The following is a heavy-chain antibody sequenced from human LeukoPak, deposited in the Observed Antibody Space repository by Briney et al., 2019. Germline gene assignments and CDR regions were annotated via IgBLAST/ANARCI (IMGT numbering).Heavy chain of an antibody. CDR1: GGSFSGYY. J-gene: IGHJ4*02. V-gene: IGHV4-34*01. D-gene: IGHD3-10*01. Sequence: SETLSLTCAVYGGSFSGYYWSWIRQPPGKGLEWIGEINHSGSTNYNPSLKSRVTISVDTSKNQFSLKLSSVTAADTAVYYCARGRGAFDYWGQGTLVTVSS. CDR3: ARGRGAFDY. CDR2: INHSGST.